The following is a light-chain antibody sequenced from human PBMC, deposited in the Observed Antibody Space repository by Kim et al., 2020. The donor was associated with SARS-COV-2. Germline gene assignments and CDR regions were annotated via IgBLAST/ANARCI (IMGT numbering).Light chain of an antibody. V-gene: IGKV1-5*03. Sequence: SASGGDRVTICCRASQSISIWLVWYEQKPEKAPKLLIYNVSSLESGVPSMFSGRVSGTEFTLTISGLQPDDLATYYCQQYSIYARTCGQETKREI. CDR1: QSISIW. J-gene: IGKJ2*01. CDR2: NVS. CDR3: QQYSIYART.